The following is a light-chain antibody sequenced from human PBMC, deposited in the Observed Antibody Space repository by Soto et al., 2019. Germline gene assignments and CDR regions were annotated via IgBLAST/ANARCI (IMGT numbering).Light chain of an antibody. Sequence: EIVLTQSPATLSLSPGERATLSCRASQSVSSYLAWYQQKPGQAPRLLIYDASNRATGIPARFSGSGSGTDFTLTISSLEPEDFEVYYCQQRSNWSWTFGQGT. J-gene: IGKJ1*01. CDR3: QQRSNWSWT. CDR2: DAS. CDR1: QSVSSY. V-gene: IGKV3-11*01.